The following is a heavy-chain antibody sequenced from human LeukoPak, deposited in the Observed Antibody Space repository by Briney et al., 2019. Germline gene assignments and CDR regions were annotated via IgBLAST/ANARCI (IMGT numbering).Heavy chain of an antibody. D-gene: IGHD3-10*01. V-gene: IGHV3-15*01. CDR2: IKSKTDGGTI. Sequence: PGGSLRLSCAASGFTFSVYFMGWVRQAPGKGLEWVGRIKSKTDGGTIDYAAPVKGRFTISRDDSKTTLYLQMNSLQTEDTAVYYCNNREFWGQGTLVTVSS. CDR1: GFTFSVYF. CDR3: NNREF. J-gene: IGHJ4*02.